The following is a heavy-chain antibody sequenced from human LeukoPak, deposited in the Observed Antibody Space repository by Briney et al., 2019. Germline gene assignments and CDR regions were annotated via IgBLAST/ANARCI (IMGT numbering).Heavy chain of an antibody. V-gene: IGHV3-23*01. Sequence: GGSLRLSCAASGFTFSSYAMSWVRQAPGKGLEWASAISGGGGSTYYADSVKGRFTIPRDNSKNSLYLQMNSLRAEDTAVYYCAKDQMRWLQLPRSDYWGQGTLVTVSS. D-gene: IGHD5-24*01. CDR1: GFTFSSYA. CDR2: ISGGGGST. J-gene: IGHJ4*02. CDR3: AKDQMRWLQLPRSDY.